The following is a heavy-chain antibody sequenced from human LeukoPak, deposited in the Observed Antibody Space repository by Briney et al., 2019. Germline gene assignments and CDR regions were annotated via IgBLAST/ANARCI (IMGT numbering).Heavy chain of an antibody. D-gene: IGHD3-22*01. Sequence: SETLSLTCAVYGGSFSGYYWSWIRQPPGKGLEWIGYIYYSGSTNYNPSLKSRVTISVDTSKNQFSLKLSSVTAADTAVYYCARDTSPYYYDSSGYNDAFDIWGQGTMVTVSS. CDR2: IYYSGST. V-gene: IGHV4-59*01. CDR3: ARDTSPYYYDSSGYNDAFDI. CDR1: GGSFSGYY. J-gene: IGHJ3*02.